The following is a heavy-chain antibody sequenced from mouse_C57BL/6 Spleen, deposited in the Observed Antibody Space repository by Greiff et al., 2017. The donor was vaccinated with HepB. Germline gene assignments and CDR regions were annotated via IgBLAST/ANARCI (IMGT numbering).Heavy chain of an antibody. CDR2: ISYDGSN. Sequence: DVKLQESGPGLVKPSQSLSLTCSVTGYSITSGYYWNWIRQFPGNKLEWMGYISYDGSNNYNPSLKNRISITRDTSKNQFFLKLNSVTTEDTATYYCARDNDYYYAMDYWGQGTSVTVSS. D-gene: IGHD2-4*01. CDR1: GYSITSGYY. CDR3: ARDNDYYYAMDY. V-gene: IGHV3-6*01. J-gene: IGHJ4*01.